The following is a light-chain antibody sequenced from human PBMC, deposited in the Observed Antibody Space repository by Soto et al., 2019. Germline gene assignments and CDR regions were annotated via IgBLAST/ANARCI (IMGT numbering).Light chain of an antibody. CDR3: QRYGSSPPFT. CDR2: GAS. V-gene: IGKV3-20*01. J-gene: IGKJ2*01. Sequence: EIVLTQSPGTLSLSPGERATLSCRASQRVSSSYLAWYQQKPGQAPRLLIYGASSRATGIPDRFSGSGSGIDFTLTISRLEPEDFAVYFCQRYGSSPPFTFGQGTKVDIK. CDR1: QRVSSSY.